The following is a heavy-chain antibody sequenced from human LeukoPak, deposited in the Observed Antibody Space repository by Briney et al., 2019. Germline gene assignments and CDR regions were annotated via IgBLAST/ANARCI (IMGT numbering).Heavy chain of an antibody. D-gene: IGHD1-7*01. CDR3: AKAPDGNLYFQH. J-gene: IGHJ1*01. V-gene: IGHV3-30*18. Sequence: GGSLRLSCAASGFTFSSYGMHWVRQAPGKGLEWVAVISYDGSNKYYADSVKGRFTISRDNSKNTLYLQMNSLRAEDTAVYYCAKAPDGNLYFQHWGQGTLVTVSS. CDR2: ISYDGSNK. CDR1: GFTFSSYG.